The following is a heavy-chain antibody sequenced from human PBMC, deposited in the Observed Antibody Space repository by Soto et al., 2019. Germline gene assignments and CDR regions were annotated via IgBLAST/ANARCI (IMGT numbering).Heavy chain of an antibody. Sequence: PSETLSLTCTVSGGSISSYYWSWIRQPPGKGVEWIGYIYYSGSTNYNPSLKSRVTISVDTSKNQFSLKLSSVTAADTAVYYCAIAHYGGNSDYYYGMDVWGQGTTVTVSS. V-gene: IGHV4-59*01. J-gene: IGHJ6*02. CDR1: GGSISSYY. CDR3: AIAHYGGNSDYYYGMDV. CDR2: IYYSGST. D-gene: IGHD4-17*01.